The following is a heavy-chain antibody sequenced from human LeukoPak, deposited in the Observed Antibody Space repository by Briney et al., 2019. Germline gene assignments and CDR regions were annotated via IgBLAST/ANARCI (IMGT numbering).Heavy chain of an antibody. D-gene: IGHD5-18*01. CDR3: ARATTVGQLWAFDY. CDR2: IYYSGST. J-gene: IGHJ4*02. CDR1: GGSISSYY. V-gene: IGHV4-59*01. Sequence: PSETLSLTCTVSGGSISSYYWSWIRQPPGKGLEWIGYIYYSGSTNYNPSLKSRVTISVDTSKNQFSLKLSSVTAADTAVYYCARATTVGQLWAFDYWGQGTLVTVSS.